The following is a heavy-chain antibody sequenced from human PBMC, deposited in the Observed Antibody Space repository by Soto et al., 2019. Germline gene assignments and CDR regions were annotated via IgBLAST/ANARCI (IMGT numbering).Heavy chain of an antibody. CDR3: AREGRGKKAGYNGLVSLGY. J-gene: IGHJ4*02. CDR1: GSRFSNYV. CDR2: IIPIFNST. Sequence: QVQLVQSGAEVKTPGSSLKVSCKVSGSRFSNYVISWVRQAPGHGLEWLGRIIPIFNSTKYAQNFQGRVTITADKSTRTASLELSSLRSDDTAVYYCAREGRGKKAGYNGLVSLGYWGQGTLVTVS. D-gene: IGHD2-2*02. V-gene: IGHV1-69*06.